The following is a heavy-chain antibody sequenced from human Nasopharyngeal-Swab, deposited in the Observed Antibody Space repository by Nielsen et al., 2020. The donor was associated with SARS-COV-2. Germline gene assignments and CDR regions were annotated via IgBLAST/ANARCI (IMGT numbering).Heavy chain of an antibody. CDR1: GGSMNNYY. CDR3: ARAPRVVVVIISAFDI. V-gene: IGHV4-59*08. D-gene: IGHD3-22*01. Sequence: SETLSLTCTVSGGSMNNYYWAWIRQPPGKGLQWIAFISYTGSTNYNPSLKSRVTISVDTSKNQFSLKLSSVTAADTAVYYCARAPRVVVVIISAFDIWGQGTMVTVSS. J-gene: IGHJ3*02. CDR2: ISYTGST.